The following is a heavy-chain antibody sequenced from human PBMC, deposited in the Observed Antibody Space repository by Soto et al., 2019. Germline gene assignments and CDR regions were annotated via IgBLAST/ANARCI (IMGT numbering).Heavy chain of an antibody. J-gene: IGHJ6*04. D-gene: IGHD2-15*01. CDR2: IKSKTDGGTT. Sequence: GGSLRLSCAASGFTFSNAWMSWVRQAPGKGLEWVGRIKSKTDGGTTDYAAPVKGRFTISRDDSKNTLYLQMNSLKTEDTAVYYCTTDFLVVAASLMDVWGKGTTVTVSS. CDR1: GFTFSNAW. V-gene: IGHV3-15*01. CDR3: TTDFLVVAASLMDV.